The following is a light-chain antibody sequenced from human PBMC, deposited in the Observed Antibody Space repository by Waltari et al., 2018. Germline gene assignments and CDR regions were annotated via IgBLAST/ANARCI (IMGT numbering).Light chain of an antibody. V-gene: IGLV2-14*03. J-gene: IGLJ2*01. CDR3: SSPYGGYNNVI. CDR2: EVN. CDR1: SSDVGGYNY. Sequence: QSALTQPASVSGSPGQSITIPCTGTSSDVGGYNYVSWYQQHPGEAPKLMIYEVNERPSGVSRRFFGSKSGNTASLTISGLQAEDEANYYCSSPYGGYNNVIFGGGTKLTVL.